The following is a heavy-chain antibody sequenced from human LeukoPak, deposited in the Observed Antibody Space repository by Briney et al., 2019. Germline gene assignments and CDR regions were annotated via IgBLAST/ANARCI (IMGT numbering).Heavy chain of an antibody. D-gene: IGHD6-6*01. V-gene: IGHV1-8*01. CDR1: EYTFTSYD. Sequence: ASVKVSCKASEYTFTSYDINWVRQATGQGLEWMGWMNPNSGNTVYAQKFQGRVTMTRDTSISTAYMELSSLRSEDTAVYYCARVARRHGWFDPWGQGTLVTVSS. CDR2: MNPNSGNT. CDR3: ARVARRHGWFDP. J-gene: IGHJ5*02.